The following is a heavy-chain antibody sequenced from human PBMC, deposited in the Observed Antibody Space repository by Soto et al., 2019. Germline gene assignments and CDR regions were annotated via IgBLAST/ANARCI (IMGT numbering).Heavy chain of an antibody. J-gene: IGHJ2*01. CDR2: ISAYNCNT. CDR3: ARDRSVVYQDSSVSHFVS. V-gene: IGHV1-18*01. D-gene: IGHD3-22*01. CDR1: GYTFISYG. Sequence: ASVKVSCKASGYTFISYGISWVRQAPGQGLEWMGWISAYNCNTNSAQKFRGRLTMTTDTSTSTAYMELRSLRSDDTAVYYCARDRSVVYQDSSVSHFVSRGR.